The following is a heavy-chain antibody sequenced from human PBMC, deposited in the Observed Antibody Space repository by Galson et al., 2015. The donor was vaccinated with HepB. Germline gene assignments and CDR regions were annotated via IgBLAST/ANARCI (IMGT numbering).Heavy chain of an antibody. D-gene: IGHD2-2*01. CDR1: EFTFSSYA. Sequence: SCAASEFTFSSYAISWVRQAPGQGLEWMGGIIPIFGTANYAQKFQGRVTITADESTSTAYMELSSLRSEDTAVYYCAREKGPRYCSSTSCSTIYYYYGMDVWGQGTTVTVSS. J-gene: IGHJ6*02. CDR3: AREKGPRYCSSTSCSTIYYYYGMDV. CDR2: IIPIFGTA. V-gene: IGHV1-69*01.